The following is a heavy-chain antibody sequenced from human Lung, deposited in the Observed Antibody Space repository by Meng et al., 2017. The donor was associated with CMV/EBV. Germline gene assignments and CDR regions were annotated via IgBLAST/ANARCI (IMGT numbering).Heavy chain of an antibody. CDR1: GGSFSGYY. CDR3: ARSYSYGWGPYYYYYGMDV. CDR2: INHSGST. D-gene: IGHD5-18*01. V-gene: IGHV4-34*01. J-gene: IGHJ6*02. Sequence: GSLRLSXAVYGGSFSGYYWSWIRQPPGKGLEWIGEINHSGSTNYNPSLKSRVTISVDTSKNQFSLKLSSVTAADTAVYYCARSYSYGWGPYYYYYGMDVWGQGTTVTFSS.